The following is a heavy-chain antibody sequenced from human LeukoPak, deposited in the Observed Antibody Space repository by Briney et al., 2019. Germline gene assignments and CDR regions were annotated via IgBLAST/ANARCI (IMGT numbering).Heavy chain of an antibody. CDR2: ISGSGGST. CDR3: AHGTTYYYDSSGYYFDY. Sequence: GGSLRLSCAASGFTFSSYAMSWVRQAPGKGLEWVSAISGSGGSTCYADSVKGRFTISRDNSKNTLYLQMNSLRAEDTAVYYCAHGTTYYYDSSGYYFDYWGQGTLVTVSS. J-gene: IGHJ4*02. CDR1: GFTFSSYA. D-gene: IGHD3-22*01. V-gene: IGHV3-23*01.